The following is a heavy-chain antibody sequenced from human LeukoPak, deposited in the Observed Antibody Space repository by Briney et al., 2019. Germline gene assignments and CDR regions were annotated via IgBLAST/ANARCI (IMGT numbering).Heavy chain of an antibody. CDR3: AKDPGYDFSWFDP. V-gene: IGHV3-30*18. Sequence: PGRSLGLSCAASGFTFSSYGMHWVRQAPGKGLEWVAVISYDGSNKYYADSVKGRFTISRDNSKNTLYLQMNSLRAEDTAVYYCAKDPGYDFSWFDPWGQGTLVTVSS. D-gene: IGHD3-3*01. J-gene: IGHJ5*02. CDR1: GFTFSSYG. CDR2: ISYDGSNK.